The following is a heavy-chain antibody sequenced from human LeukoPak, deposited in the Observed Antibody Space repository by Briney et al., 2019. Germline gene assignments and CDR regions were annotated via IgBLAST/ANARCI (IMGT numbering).Heavy chain of an antibody. Sequence: QAGGSLRLSYAASGFTFSSYAMSWVRQAPGKGLEWVSSIGGLGGSTFYAVSVKGRFTISKDNAKNTVYLQMNNLRAEDTAVYYCVSFYETYWGRGTLVTVSS. V-gene: IGHV3-23*01. D-gene: IGHD2-2*01. CDR2: IGGLGGST. CDR1: GFTFSSYA. CDR3: VSFYETY. J-gene: IGHJ4*02.